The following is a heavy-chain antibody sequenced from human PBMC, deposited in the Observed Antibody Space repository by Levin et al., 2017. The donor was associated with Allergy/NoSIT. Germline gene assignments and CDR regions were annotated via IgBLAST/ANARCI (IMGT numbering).Heavy chain of an antibody. CDR3: ARDRGRNEPMDV. D-gene: IGHD1-1*01. J-gene: IGHJ6*02. CDR2: IWHNGKTM. Sequence: TGGSLRLSCAASGFSLRDYGMHWVRQAPDKGLEWVAVIWHNGKTMHYADFVKGQFTISRDNSRNTLYLQMNSLRDEDTAVYYCARDRGRNEPMDVWGQGTTVTVSS. V-gene: IGHV3-33*01. CDR1: GFSLRDYG.